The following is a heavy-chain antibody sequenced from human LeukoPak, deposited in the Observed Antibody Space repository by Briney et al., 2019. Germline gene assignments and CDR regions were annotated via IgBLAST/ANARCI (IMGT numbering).Heavy chain of an antibody. J-gene: IGHJ6*04. CDR2: ISSSSSYI. CDR1: GFTFSSYS. D-gene: IGHD6-6*01. Sequence: GGSLRLSCAASGFTFSSYSMNWVRQAPGKGLEWVSSISSSSSYIYYAASVKGRFTISRDNAKNSLYLQMNRLRAEDTAVYYCARGGRSSMDVWGKGTTVTVSS. V-gene: IGHV3-21*01. CDR3: ARGGRSSMDV.